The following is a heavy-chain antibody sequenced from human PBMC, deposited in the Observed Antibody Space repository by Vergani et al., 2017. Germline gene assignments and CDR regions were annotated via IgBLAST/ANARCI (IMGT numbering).Heavy chain of an antibody. J-gene: IGHJ5*02. CDR1: GGSISSGGYY. D-gene: IGHD2-2*02. CDR2: IYTSGST. V-gene: IGHV4-61*02. CDR3: ARGGRYCSSTSCYTFWFDP. Sequence: QVQLQESGPGLVKPSQTLSLTCTVSGGSISSGGYYWSWIRQHPGKGLEWIGYIYTSGSTNYNPALKSRVTISVDTSKNQFSLKLSSVTAADTAVYYCARGGRYCSSTSCYTFWFDPWGQGTLVTVSS.